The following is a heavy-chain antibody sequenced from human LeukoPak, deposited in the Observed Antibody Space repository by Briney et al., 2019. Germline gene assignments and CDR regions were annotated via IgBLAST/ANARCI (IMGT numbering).Heavy chain of an antibody. V-gene: IGHV4-39*01. J-gene: IGHJ4*02. D-gene: IGHD3-3*01. Sequence: SETLSLTCTVSGGSNSSYYWGWIRQPPGKGLEWIGSIYYSGSTYYNPSLKSRVTISVDTSKNQFSLKLSSVTAADTAVYYCATSSTYYDFWSGYYGSPLFDYWGQGTLVTVSS. CDR2: IYYSGST. CDR3: ATSSTYYDFWSGYYGSPLFDY. CDR1: GGSNSSYY.